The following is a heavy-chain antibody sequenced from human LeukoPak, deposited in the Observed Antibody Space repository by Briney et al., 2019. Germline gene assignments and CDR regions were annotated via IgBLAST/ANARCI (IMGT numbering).Heavy chain of an antibody. CDR3: AKDRCSNGVGCYYYYMDV. CDR2: IQYDGSNE. CDR1: RFSFSSYG. V-gene: IGHV3-30*02. D-gene: IGHD2-8*01. J-gene: IGHJ6*03. Sequence: HPGESLGLSCAASRFSFSSYGMHWVRQAPGKGLDWVAYIQYDGSNEQYADSVKGRFSISRDSSKNTLYLQMNSLRAEDTAVYYCAKDRCSNGVGCYYYYMDVWGKGTTVTISS.